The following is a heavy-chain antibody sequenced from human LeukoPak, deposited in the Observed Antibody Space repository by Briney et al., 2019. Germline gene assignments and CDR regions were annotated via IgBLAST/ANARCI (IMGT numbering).Heavy chain of an antibody. CDR2: IIPIFGTA. CDR1: GGTFSSYA. J-gene: IGHJ5*02. Sequence: SVKVSCKASGGTFSSYAISWVRQAPGQGLEWMGGIIPIFGTANYAQKFQGRVTITADESTSTAYMELSSLRSEDTAVYYCARGSYYYGSGSYSGADWFVPWGQGTLVTVSS. D-gene: IGHD3-10*01. V-gene: IGHV1-69*13. CDR3: ARGSYYYGSGSYSGADWFVP.